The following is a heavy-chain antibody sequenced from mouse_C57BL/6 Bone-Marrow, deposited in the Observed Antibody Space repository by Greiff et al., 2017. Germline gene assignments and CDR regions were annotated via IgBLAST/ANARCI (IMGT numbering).Heavy chain of an antibody. D-gene: IGHD2-3*01. CDR1: GYTFTSYW. CDR3: ARVGPGWLLPHYFDY. Sequence: QVQLQQPGAELVKPGASVKLSCKASGYTFTSYWMHWVKQRPGQGLEWIGMIHPNSGSTNYYEKFKSKATLTVDKSSSTAYMQLSSLTSEDSAVYYCARVGPGWLLPHYFDYWGQGTTLTVSS. V-gene: IGHV1-64*01. J-gene: IGHJ2*01. CDR2: IHPNSGST.